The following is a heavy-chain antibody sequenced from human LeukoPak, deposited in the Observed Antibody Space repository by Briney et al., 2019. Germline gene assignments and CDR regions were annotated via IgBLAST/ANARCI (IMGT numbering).Heavy chain of an antibody. J-gene: IGHJ5*02. CDR2: IIPIFGTA. CDR3: ARDRYCSGGSCYSFTSNGWFDP. D-gene: IGHD2-15*01. Sequence: SVKVSCKASGGTFSSYAISWVRQAPGQGLEWMGGIIPIFGTANYAQKFQGRVTITADKSTSTAYMELRSLRSDDTAVYYCARDRYCSGGSCYSFTSNGWFDPWGQGTLVTVSS. CDR1: GGTFSSYA. V-gene: IGHV1-69*06.